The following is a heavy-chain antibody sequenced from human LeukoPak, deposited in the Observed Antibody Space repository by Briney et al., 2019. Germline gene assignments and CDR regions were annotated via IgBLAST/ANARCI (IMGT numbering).Heavy chain of an antibody. Sequence: GGSLRLSCAASGFSFSSYVMGWVRQAPGKGLEWVSLISGRDDSAYYADSVKGRFTISRDNSKNMLNLQLSSLRAEDTAVYYCAKTGDRGVSGFDYWGQGTLVIVSS. D-gene: IGHD3-10*01. V-gene: IGHV3-23*01. CDR1: GFSFSSYV. CDR3: AKTGDRGVSGFDY. CDR2: ISGRDDSA. J-gene: IGHJ4*02.